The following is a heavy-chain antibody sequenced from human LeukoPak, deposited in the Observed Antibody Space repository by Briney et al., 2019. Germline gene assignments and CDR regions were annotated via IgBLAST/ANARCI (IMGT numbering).Heavy chain of an antibody. CDR3: ARLQWLVRGFDY. CDR2: INHSGST. Sequence: TPSETLSLTCAVYGGSFSGYYWSWIRQPPGKGLEWIGEINHSGSTNYNPSLKRRVTISVDTSKNQFSLKLSSVTAADTAVYYCARLQWLVRGFDYWGQGTLVTVSS. CDR1: GGSFSGYY. V-gene: IGHV4-34*01. J-gene: IGHJ4*02. D-gene: IGHD6-19*01.